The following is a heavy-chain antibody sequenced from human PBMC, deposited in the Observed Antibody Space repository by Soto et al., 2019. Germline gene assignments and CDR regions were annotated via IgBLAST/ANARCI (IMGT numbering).Heavy chain of an antibody. CDR1: GGSFSGYY. D-gene: IGHD4-17*01. CDR2: INHSGST. CDR3: AHDYGDYGWFDP. J-gene: IGHJ5*02. V-gene: IGHV4-34*01. Sequence: QVQLQQWGAGLLKPSETLSLTCAVYGGSFSGYYWSWIRQPPGKGLEWIGEINHSGSTNYNPSLKSRVTIPVDTSKNQFSLTLSSVTAAVTAVYYCAHDYGDYGWFDPWGQGTLVTVSS.